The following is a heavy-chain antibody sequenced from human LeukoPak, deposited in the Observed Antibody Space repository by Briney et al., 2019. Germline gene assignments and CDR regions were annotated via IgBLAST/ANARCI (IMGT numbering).Heavy chain of an antibody. CDR2: INHSGST. V-gene: IGHV4-34*01. Sequence: KASETLSLTCAVYGGSFSGYYWSWIRQPPGKGLEWIGEINHSGSTNYNPSLKSRVTISVDTSKNQFSLKLSSVTAADTAVYYCAILLPIAVRDSFDPWGQGTLVTVSS. CDR1: GGSFSGYY. J-gene: IGHJ5*02. CDR3: AILLPIAVRDSFDP. D-gene: IGHD2-21*01.